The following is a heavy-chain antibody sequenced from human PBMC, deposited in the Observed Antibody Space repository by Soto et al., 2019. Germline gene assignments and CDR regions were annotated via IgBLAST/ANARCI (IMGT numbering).Heavy chain of an antibody. CDR2: INNDGSGT. Sequence: GGSLRLSCAASGFTFTNFWMHWVRQAPGEGLMWVSRINNDGSGTSYADSVKGRFTISRDNAKNTLYLQMNGLRVEDTAVYYCGTVFEYWGQGTLVTVSS. CDR3: GTVFEY. CDR1: GFTFTNFW. J-gene: IGHJ4*02. V-gene: IGHV3-74*01.